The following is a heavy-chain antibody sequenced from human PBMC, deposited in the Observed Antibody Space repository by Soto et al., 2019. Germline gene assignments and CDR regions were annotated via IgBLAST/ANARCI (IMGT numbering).Heavy chain of an antibody. Sequence: LRLSCEASGFTFSAYDMNWVRQAPGKGLEWVSSITSSRGYIYYADSVKGRFNISRDNAKNSLYLQMNSLRAEDTAVYYCARELIVGPAEYFQHWGQGTLVTVSS. J-gene: IGHJ1*01. CDR1: GFTFSAYD. CDR2: ITSSRGYI. D-gene: IGHD1-26*01. CDR3: ARELIVGPAEYFQH. V-gene: IGHV3-21*01.